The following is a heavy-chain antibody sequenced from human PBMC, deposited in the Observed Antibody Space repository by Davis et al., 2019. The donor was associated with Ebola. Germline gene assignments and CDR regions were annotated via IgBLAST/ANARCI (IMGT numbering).Heavy chain of an antibody. J-gene: IGHJ4*02. Sequence: AASVKVSCKASGYTFTSYAMHWVRQAPGQRLEWMGWINAGNGNTKYSQKFQGRVTITRDTSASTAYMELSSLRSEDTAVYYCVRDLRGWGDFDYWGQGTLVTVSS. D-gene: IGHD3-10*01. V-gene: IGHV1-3*01. CDR1: GYTFTSYA. CDR2: INAGNGNT. CDR3: VRDLRGWGDFDY.